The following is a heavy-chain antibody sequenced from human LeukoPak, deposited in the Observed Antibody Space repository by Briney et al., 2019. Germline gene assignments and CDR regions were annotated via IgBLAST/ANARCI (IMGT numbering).Heavy chain of an antibody. CDR2: IFASGSTT. V-gene: IGHV3-23*03. CDR1: GFTFSGYA. Sequence: GGSLRLSCAASGFTFSGYAMNWVRQAPGKGLEWVSLIFASGSTTKYADSVKGRFTISRDNSKNTLYLQMNSLRAEDTAVYYCAKEGLWSSNGLPFDYWGQGTLVTVSS. J-gene: IGHJ4*02. CDR3: AKEGLWSSNGLPFDY. D-gene: IGHD6-19*01.